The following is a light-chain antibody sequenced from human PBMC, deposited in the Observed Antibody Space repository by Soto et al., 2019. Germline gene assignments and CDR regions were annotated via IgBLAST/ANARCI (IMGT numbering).Light chain of an antibody. Sequence: PLSLSVTPGQPASISCSSSQSLLHSDGTTHLYWYLQKPAQPPQLLIYEVSNRFSGVPARFSGSGSGTDFTLKISRVEDEEVRVYYCMQSIQIPRTFGQGTKVE. CDR1: QSLLHSDGTTH. CDR2: EVS. J-gene: IGKJ1*01. V-gene: IGKV2D-29*01. CDR3: MQSIQIPRT.